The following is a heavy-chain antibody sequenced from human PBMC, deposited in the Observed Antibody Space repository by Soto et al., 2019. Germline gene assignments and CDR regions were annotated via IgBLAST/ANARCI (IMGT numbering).Heavy chain of an antibody. V-gene: IGHV3-23*01. J-gene: IGHJ4*02. CDR2: ISGSGGNT. Sequence: GGSLRLSCGDSGFTFSSYAMSGVRQAPGKGLEWVSAISGSGGNTYHADSVKGRFSISRDNSKNTLYLQMNSLRAEDTALYYCAKDSGGFCSTISCYYFDYWGQGTLVTVSS. CDR1: GFTFSSYA. CDR3: AKDSGGFCSTISCYYFDY. D-gene: IGHD2-2*01.